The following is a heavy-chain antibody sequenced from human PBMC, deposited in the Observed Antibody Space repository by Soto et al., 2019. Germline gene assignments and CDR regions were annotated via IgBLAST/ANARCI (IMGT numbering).Heavy chain of an antibody. Sequence: LRLSCAASVFKFSNYAMSWVRQAPGKGLEWVSLISATGGGTYYADSVKGRFTISRDNSHNTLYLQVHSLTAEDTAVYYCAKDRRAGGNSAFDFDFWGQGAQVTVSS. D-gene: IGHD3-16*01. CDR3: AKDRRAGGNSAFDFDF. V-gene: IGHV3-23*01. CDR2: ISATGGGT. CDR1: VFKFSNYA. J-gene: IGHJ5*01.